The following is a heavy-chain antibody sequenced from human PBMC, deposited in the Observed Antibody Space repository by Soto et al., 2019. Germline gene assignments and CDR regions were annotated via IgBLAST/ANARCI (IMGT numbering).Heavy chain of an antibody. D-gene: IGHD1-1*01. J-gene: IGHJ4*02. CDR1: GFTFSDYS. V-gene: IGHV3-11*01. CDR2: ISRSGSVI. Sequence: QVQLVESGGGLVKPGGSLRLSCAASGFTFSDYSMTWIRQAPGKGLEWISHISRSGSVIYYADSVKGRFTISRDKDRKVLYLHMNSLRAEDTGVYFCAREKIDWNYFDFWGQGDLVAVSS. CDR3: AREKIDWNYFDF.